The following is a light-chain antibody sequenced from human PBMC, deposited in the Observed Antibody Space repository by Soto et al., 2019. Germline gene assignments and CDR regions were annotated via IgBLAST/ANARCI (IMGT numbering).Light chain of an antibody. CDR3: QQYDNLPFT. V-gene: IGKV1-33*01. CDR1: QDIRKY. Sequence: DIQTTQSPSSLSAAVGDRVTITCQASQDIRKYLNWYQQKSGSPPKLLIYTASDLQTGVPSRFSGSGSGINFTFTISSXQPEDIGTYYCQQYDNLPFTFGPGTKVDIK. J-gene: IGKJ3*01. CDR2: TAS.